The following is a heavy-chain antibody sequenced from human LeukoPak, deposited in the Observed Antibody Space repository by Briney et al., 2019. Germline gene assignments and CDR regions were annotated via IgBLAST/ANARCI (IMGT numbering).Heavy chain of an antibody. D-gene: IGHD6-19*01. CDR1: GCTFTSCV. CDR3: ARDAPQWRNTFDF. V-gene: IGHV1-18*01. Sequence: ASVKVSCKASGCTFTSCVICWVRQAPGQGPEWMGWVSAYNGNTNYAQKFRGRVTMTTDTSTNTAYMELRSLRYDDTAVYYCARDAPQWRNTFDFWGQGTMITVS. CDR2: VSAYNGNT. J-gene: IGHJ3*01.